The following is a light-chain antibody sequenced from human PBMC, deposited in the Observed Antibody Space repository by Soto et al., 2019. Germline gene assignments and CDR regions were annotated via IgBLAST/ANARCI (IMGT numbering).Light chain of an antibody. CDR1: QAPIPVIETPS. J-gene: IGKJ1*01. CDR2: KVS. CDR3: MQGTHWPWT. Sequence: DVVMTQSPLSLPSTLEHPPSIPSGPGQAPIPVIETPSLNCFQQRPGQSPRRLIYKVSDRDSGVPDRFSGSGSGTDFTLKISRVEAEDVGVYYCMQGTHWPWTFGQGTEVEIK. V-gene: IGKV2-30*02.